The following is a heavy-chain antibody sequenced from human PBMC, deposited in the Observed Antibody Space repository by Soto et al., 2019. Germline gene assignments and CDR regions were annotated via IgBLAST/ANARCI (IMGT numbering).Heavy chain of an antibody. D-gene: IGHD2-15*01. CDR1: GGTFSSYA. V-gene: IGHV1-69*13. CDR3: ARGVVVVAATQLPTDVYFDY. CDR2: IIPIFGTA. J-gene: IGHJ4*02. Sequence: ASVKVSCKASGGTFSSYAISWVRQAPGQGLEWMGGIIPIFGTANYAQKFQGRVTITADESTSTAYMELSSLRSEDTAVYYCARGVVVVAATQLPTDVYFDYWGQGPLVTVSS.